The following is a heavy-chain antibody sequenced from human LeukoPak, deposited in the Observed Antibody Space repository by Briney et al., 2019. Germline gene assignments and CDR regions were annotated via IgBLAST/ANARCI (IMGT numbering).Heavy chain of an antibody. CDR2: ISSSGSTI. J-gene: IGHJ5*02. D-gene: IGHD2-2*01. V-gene: IGHV3-48*03. Sequence: GGSLRLSCAASGFTFSSYEMNWVRQAPGKGLEWVSYISSSGSTIYYADSVKGRFTISRDNAKNSLYLQVNSLRAEDTAVYYRARDGLGYCSSTSCFPGGWFDPWGQGTLVTVSS. CDR3: ARDGLGYCSSTSCFPGGWFDP. CDR1: GFTFSSYE.